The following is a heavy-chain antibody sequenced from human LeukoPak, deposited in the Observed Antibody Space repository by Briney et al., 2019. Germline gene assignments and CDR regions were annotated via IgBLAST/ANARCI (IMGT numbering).Heavy chain of an antibody. CDR2: INPNSGGT. CDR3: ARAPPDSTGFGIDY. D-gene: IGHD4-11*01. Sequence: ASVKVSCKASGYTFTGYYMHWVRQAPGQGLEWMGWINPNSGGTNYAQKFQGRVTMTRDTSISTAYLQWSSLKASDTAMYYCARAPPDSTGFGIDYWGQGTLVTVSS. J-gene: IGHJ4*02. V-gene: IGHV1-2*02. CDR1: GYTFTGYY.